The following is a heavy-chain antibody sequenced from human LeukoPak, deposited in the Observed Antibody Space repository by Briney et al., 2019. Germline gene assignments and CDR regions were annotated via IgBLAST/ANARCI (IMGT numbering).Heavy chain of an antibody. CDR2: IWYDGSNK. V-gene: IGHV3-33*01. Sequence: GGSLRLSCAASGFTFSSYGMHWVRQAPGKGLEWVAVIWYDGSNKYYADSVKDRFTISRDNSKNTLYLQMNSLRAEDTAVYYCARGTYYYDSSGYWPAYWGQGTLVTVSS. CDR1: GFTFSSYG. D-gene: IGHD3-22*01. CDR3: ARGTYYYDSSGYWPAY. J-gene: IGHJ4*02.